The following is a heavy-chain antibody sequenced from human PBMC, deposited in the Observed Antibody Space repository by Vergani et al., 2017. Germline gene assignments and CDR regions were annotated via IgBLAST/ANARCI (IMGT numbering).Heavy chain of an antibody. D-gene: IGHD3-22*01. CDR2: ISSSSSTI. Sequence: EVQLVESGGGLVQPGGSLRLSCAASGFTFSTYTINWVRQAPGKGLEWVSYISSSSSTIYYADSVKGRFTISSDTAKNSLYLQMNSLRAEDTAVYYCARDPNYYDSSGYYYYYYGMDVWGQGP. J-gene: IGHJ6*02. CDR3: ARDPNYYDSSGYYYYYYGMDV. CDR1: GFTFSTYT. V-gene: IGHV3-48*04.